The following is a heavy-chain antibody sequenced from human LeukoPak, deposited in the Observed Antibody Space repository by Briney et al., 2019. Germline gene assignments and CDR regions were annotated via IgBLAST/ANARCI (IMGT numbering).Heavy chain of an antibody. CDR1: GFTFSSYA. V-gene: IGHV3-23*01. Sequence: GGSLRLSCAASGFTFSSYAMSWVRQAPGKGLEWVSTFSGTSSTSYADAVKGRVTISRDNSKNTLYLQLNSLRAEDTAVYYCAKLKQWQPQRFFFEYWGQGALVTVPS. D-gene: IGHD6-19*01. J-gene: IGHJ4*02. CDR2: FSGTSST. CDR3: AKLKQWQPQRFFFEY.